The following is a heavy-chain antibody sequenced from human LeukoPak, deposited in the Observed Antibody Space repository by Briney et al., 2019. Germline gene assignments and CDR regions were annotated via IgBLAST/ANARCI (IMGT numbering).Heavy chain of an antibody. CDR2: IFSSGST. V-gene: IGHV4-4*07. CDR3: ARDLGLSLDY. CDR1: GVSISGYY. J-gene: IGHJ4*02. D-gene: IGHD3-16*01. Sequence: SETLSLTWTVSGVSISGYYGSWIRQPAGQGLECIGRIFSSGSTNYNPSLKGRVTMSVDTSKNQFSLRLSSVTAADTAVYYCARDLGLSLDYWGQGILVTVSS.